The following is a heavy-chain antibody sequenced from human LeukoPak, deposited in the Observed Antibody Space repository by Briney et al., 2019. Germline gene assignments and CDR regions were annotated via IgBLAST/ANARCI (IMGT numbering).Heavy chain of an antibody. J-gene: IGHJ5*02. CDR1: GGSISSYY. D-gene: IGHD6-13*01. Sequence: SETLSLTCTVSGGSISSYYWSWIRQPPGKGLEWIGYIYYSGSTNYNPSLKSRVTISVDTSKNQFSLKLSSVTAADTAVYYCARGGYSSSWYWFDPWGQGTLVTVSS. CDR2: IYYSGST. CDR3: ARGGYSSSWYWFDP. V-gene: IGHV4-59*01.